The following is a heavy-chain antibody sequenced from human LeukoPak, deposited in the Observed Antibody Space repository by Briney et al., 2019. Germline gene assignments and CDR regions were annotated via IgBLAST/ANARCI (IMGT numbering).Heavy chain of an antibody. J-gene: IGHJ4*02. V-gene: IGHV6-1*01. CDR2: TYYRSRWYN. Sequence: SQTLSLTCAISGDSVSSNSAAWNWIRQSPSRGLEWLGRTYYRSRWYNDYAVSVKSRINISPDTSRNQFSLQLDSVTPEDTAVYYCARLDANFADFWGQGTLVIVSS. CDR3: ARLDANFADF. CDR1: GDSVSSNSAA. D-gene: IGHD1-7*01.